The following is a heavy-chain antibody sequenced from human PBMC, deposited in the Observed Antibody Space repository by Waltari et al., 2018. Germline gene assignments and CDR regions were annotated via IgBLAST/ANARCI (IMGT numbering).Heavy chain of an antibody. CDR2: ISYDGTKT. CDR1: GVPFRIYN. Sequence: QMQLMESGGGVVQGGRSLRLSCAASGVPFRIYNMHWVRQAPGKGLGLVALISYDGTKTFYADSVKGRFTISRDNSKNTLYLQMNTLRDEDTAVYYCARVGTVTQMYYYYGLDVWGQGTTVSVS. D-gene: IGHD4-17*01. J-gene: IGHJ6*02. V-gene: IGHV3-30-3*01. CDR3: ARVGTVTQMYYYYGLDV.